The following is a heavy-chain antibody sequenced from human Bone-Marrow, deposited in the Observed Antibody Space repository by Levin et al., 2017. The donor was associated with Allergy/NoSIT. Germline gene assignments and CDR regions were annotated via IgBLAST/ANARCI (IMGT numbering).Heavy chain of an antibody. D-gene: IGHD2-15*01. V-gene: IGHV3-49*03. CDR2: IRSKAYGGTT. J-gene: IGHJ4*02. Sequence: GESLKISCTASGFTFRDYAMSWFRQAPGKGLEWVGFIRSKAYGGTTEYAASVKGRFTISRDDSKSIAYLQMNSLKTEDTAVYYCTREREGYCSGGSCDSRSIYWGQGTLVTVSS. CDR3: TREREGYCSGGSCDSRSIY. CDR1: GFTFRDYA.